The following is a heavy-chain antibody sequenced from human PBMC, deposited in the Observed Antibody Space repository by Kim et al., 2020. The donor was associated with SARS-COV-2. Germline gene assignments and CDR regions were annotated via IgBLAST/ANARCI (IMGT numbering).Heavy chain of an antibody. V-gene: IGHV4-4*07. CDR2: IYTSGST. Sequence: SETLSLTCTVSGGSISSYYWSWTRQPAGKGVEWMGQIYTSGSTNYNPSLKSRVTMSVDTSKNRISLRLSSVTAADTAVYYCARERGWEQNYYYYDMDVWGQGTTVTVSS. D-gene: IGHD1-26*01. CDR1: GGSISSYY. CDR3: ARERGWEQNYYYYDMDV. J-gene: IGHJ6*02.